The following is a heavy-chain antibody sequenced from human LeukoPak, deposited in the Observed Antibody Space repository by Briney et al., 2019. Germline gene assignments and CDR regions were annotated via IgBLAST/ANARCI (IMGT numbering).Heavy chain of an antibody. CDR2: ISYSGST. CDR1: GGSISGYF. J-gene: IGHJ4*02. V-gene: IGHV4-59*12. D-gene: IGHD2-15*01. Sequence: SETLSLTCTVSGGSISGYFWSWVRQPPGKGLEWIGYISYSGSTYYNPSLKSRVTISVDTSKSQFSLNLSSVTAADTAVYYCARAEGGAFDYWGQGTLVTVSS. CDR3: ARAEGGAFDY.